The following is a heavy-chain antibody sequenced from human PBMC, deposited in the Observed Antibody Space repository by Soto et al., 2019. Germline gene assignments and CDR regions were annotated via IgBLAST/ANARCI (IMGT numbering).Heavy chain of an antibody. CDR2: ISGSGGST. J-gene: IGHJ4*02. Sequence: GESLKISCAASGFTFSSYAMSWVRQAPGKGLEWVSAISGSGGSTYYADSVKGRFTISRDNSKNTLYLQMNSLRAEDTAVYYCAKRTTYSSGWYPHWGQGTLVTVSS. V-gene: IGHV3-23*01. CDR1: GFTFSSYA. D-gene: IGHD6-19*01. CDR3: AKRTTYSSGWYPH.